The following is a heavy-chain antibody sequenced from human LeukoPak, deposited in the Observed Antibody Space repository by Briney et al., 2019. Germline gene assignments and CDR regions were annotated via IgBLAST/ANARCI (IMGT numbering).Heavy chain of an antibody. CDR1: GFTFTSYG. CDR2: ISLTADTN. V-gene: IGHV3-23*01. D-gene: IGHD5-12*01. CDR3: AKGGPRDGYNDFDY. Sequence: GGSLRLSCAASGFTFTSYGMTWVRQAPGEGRDWVSAISLTADTNFYADSVKGRFTISRDNSKNTVYLQMNSLRAEDTAVYYCAKGGPRDGYNDFDYWGHGTLVTVSS. J-gene: IGHJ4*01.